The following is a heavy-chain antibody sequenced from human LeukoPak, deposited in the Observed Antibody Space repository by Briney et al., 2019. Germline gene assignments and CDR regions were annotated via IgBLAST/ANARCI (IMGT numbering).Heavy chain of an antibody. D-gene: IGHD3-3*01. CDR1: GFTFSSYN. CDR2: ISGSGDST. J-gene: IGHJ4*02. Sequence: PGGSLRLSCVVSGFTFSSYNMNWVRQAPGKGLEWVSTISGSGDSTYYADSVKGRFTSSRDNSKNTLYLQMNSLRAEDTAVYYCAKGAYYADWGQGTLVTVSS. V-gene: IGHV3-23*01. CDR3: AKGAYYAD.